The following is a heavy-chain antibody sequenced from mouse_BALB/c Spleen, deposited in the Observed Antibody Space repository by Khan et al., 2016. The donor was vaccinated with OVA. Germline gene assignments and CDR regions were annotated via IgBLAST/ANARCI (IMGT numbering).Heavy chain of an antibody. Sequence: QQQSGPDLVKPRASVKISCKTSGYTFPEYTVHWVKQSLGKSLDWIGVINPKNGGTAYNQKFKGKATLTVDKSSSTAYMEFRSLPSEDSAVYYCARDAVGYWGQGTSVTVAS. CDR2: INPKNGGT. J-gene: IGHJ4*01. CDR1: GYTFPEYT. D-gene: IGHD1-1*01. V-gene: IGHV1-18*01. CDR3: ARDAVGY.